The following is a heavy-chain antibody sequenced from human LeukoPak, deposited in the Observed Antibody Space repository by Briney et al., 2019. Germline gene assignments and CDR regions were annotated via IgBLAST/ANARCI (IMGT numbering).Heavy chain of an antibody. V-gene: IGHV4-30-4*08. D-gene: IGHD3-22*01. J-gene: IGHJ4*02. Sequence: SETLSLTCTVSGDSISSGDYYWSWIRQPPGKGLEWIGYIYYSGSTYYNPSLKSRVTISVETSKNQFSLRLSSVTAADTAVYYCARVYYDSSNYYYVLSWGQGTLVTVSS. CDR1: GDSISSGDYY. CDR2: IYYSGST. CDR3: ARVYYDSSNYYYVLS.